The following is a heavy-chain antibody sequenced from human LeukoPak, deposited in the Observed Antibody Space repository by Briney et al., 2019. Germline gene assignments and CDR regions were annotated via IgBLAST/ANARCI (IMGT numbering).Heavy chain of an antibody. CDR3: AREVGEVRGVFDYGMDV. CDR1: GYTFTAYY. CDR2: INPNSGGT. Sequence: GASVKVSCKASGYTFTAYYMHWLRQAPGQGLEWMGWINPNSGGTNYAQKLQGRVTMTTDTSTSTAYMELRSLRSDDTAVYYCAREVGEVRGVFDYGMDVWGQGTTVTVSS. V-gene: IGHV1-2*02. J-gene: IGHJ6*02. D-gene: IGHD3-10*01.